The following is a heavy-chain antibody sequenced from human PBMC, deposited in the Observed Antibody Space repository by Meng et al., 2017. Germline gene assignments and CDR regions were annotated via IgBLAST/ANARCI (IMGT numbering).Heavy chain of an antibody. Sequence: VPPQPGGAGLLKPSEPLFLPCAVYGGSFSSSNWWSWVRQPSGKGLEWIGEIYHSGSTNYNPSLKSRVTISVDKSKNQFSLKLSSVTAADTAVYYCARDRGAVAGTNFDYWGQGTLVTVSS. J-gene: IGHJ4*02. CDR2: IYHSGST. D-gene: IGHD6-19*01. CDR3: ARDRGAVAGTNFDY. CDR1: GGSFSSSNW. V-gene: IGHV4-4*02.